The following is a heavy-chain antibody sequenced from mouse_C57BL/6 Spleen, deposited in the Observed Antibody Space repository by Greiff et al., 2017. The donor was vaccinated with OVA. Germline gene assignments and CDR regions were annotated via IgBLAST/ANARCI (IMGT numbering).Heavy chain of an antibody. Sequence: QVQLQQSGPELVKPGASVKISCKASGYAFSSSWMNWVKQRPGKGLEWIGRIYPGDGDTNYNGKFKGKATLTADKSSSTAYMQLSSLTSEDSAVYFGAREGGYLYYFDYWGQGTTLTVSS. J-gene: IGHJ2*01. D-gene: IGHD2-2*01. V-gene: IGHV1-82*01. CDR3: AREGGYLYYFDY. CDR2: IYPGDGDT. CDR1: GYAFSSSW.